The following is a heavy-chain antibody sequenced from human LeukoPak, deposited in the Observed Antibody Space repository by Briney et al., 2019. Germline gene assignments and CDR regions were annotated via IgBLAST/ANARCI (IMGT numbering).Heavy chain of an antibody. V-gene: IGHV3-23*01. CDR3: ARTKYCGDDCLNYFDY. CDR2: ISGGAVST. Sequence: PGGSLRLSCAASGFTFSNYGLSWVRQAPGRGLEWVSGISGGAVSTNYADSVKGRFTISRDNAKNSLYLQMNSLRAEDTAVYYCARTKYCGDDCLNYFDYWGQGTLVTVSS. CDR1: GFTFSNYG. D-gene: IGHD2-21*02. J-gene: IGHJ4*02.